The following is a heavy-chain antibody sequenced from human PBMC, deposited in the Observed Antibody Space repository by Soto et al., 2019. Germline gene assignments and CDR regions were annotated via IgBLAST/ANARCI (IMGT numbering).Heavy chain of an antibody. J-gene: IGHJ4*02. CDR2: ISYDGNTK. V-gene: IGHV3-30*18. D-gene: IGHD6-13*01. CDR1: GFAFSSYG. Sequence: GGSLRLSCAASGFAFSSYGMHWVRQAPGKGLEWVTVISYDGNTKYYADSVKGRFTISRDNSKNTVYLQMNGLRAEDTAVYYCAKRMAAAQHFDYWGQGTLVTVSS. CDR3: AKRMAAAQHFDY.